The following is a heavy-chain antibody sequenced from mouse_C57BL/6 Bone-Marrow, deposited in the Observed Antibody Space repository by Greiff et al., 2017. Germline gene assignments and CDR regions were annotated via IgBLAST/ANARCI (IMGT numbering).Heavy chain of an antibody. D-gene: IGHD3-2*02. CDR1: GFSLTSYG. CDR3: AITAQALGAMDY. J-gene: IGHJ4*01. V-gene: IGHV2-5*01. Sequence: VQLQQSGPGLVQPSQSLSITCTVSGFSLTSYGVHWVRQSPGKGLEWLGVIWRGGSTDYNAAFMSRLSITKDNSKSHVFFKMNSLQADDTAIYYCAITAQALGAMDYWGQGTSVTVSS. CDR2: IWRGGST.